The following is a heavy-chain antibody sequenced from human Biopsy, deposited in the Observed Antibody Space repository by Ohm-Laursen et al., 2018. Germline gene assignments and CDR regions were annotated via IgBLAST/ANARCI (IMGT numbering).Heavy chain of an antibody. J-gene: IGHJ6*02. Sequence: PSDTLSLTCTVSGGSISSDYWSWIRQTPGKGLEWIGYIYYSGSTNYNPSLKSRVTISVDTSKNQFSLRLNSVTAADTAVYYCARATNSTGWPYYYFYGMGVWGQGTTVTVSS. CDR3: ARATNSTGWPYYYFYGMGV. CDR1: GGSISSDY. D-gene: IGHD2/OR15-2a*01. V-gene: IGHV4-59*07. CDR2: IYYSGST.